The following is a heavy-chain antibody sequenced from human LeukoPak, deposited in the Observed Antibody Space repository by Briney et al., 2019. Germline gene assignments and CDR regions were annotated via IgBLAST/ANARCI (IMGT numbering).Heavy chain of an antibody. D-gene: IGHD3-22*01. CDR3: ARSPDSSGPRGAFDI. J-gene: IGHJ3*02. CDR2: IYHSGST. Sequence: SETLSLTCTVSGYSISSGYYWGWIRQPPGKGLEWIGSIYHSGSTYYNPSLKSRVTISVDTSKNQFSLKLSSVTAADTAVYYCARSPDSSGPRGAFDIWGQGTMVTVSS. V-gene: IGHV4-38-2*02. CDR1: GYSISSGYY.